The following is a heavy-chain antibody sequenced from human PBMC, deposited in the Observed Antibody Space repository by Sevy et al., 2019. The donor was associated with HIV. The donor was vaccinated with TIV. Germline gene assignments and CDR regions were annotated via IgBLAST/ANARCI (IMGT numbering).Heavy chain of an antibody. V-gene: IGHV1-8*01. CDR2: MNPNSGNK. J-gene: IGHJ6*02. D-gene: IGHD3-3*01. CDR1: GYTFTSYD. Sequence: ASVKVSCKASGYTFTSYDINWVRQATGQGLEWMGWMNPNSGNKGYAQKFQGRVTMTRNTAISTAYMELSSLRSEDTAGYYCASSSAHYYYYGMDVWGQGTTVTVSS. CDR3: ASSSAHYYYYGMDV.